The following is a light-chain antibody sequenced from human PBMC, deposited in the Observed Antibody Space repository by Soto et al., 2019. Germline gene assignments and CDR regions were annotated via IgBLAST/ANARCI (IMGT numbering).Light chain of an antibody. Sequence: EIVMTQSPATLSVSPGERATLSCRASQSVSSNLAWYQQKPGQAPRLLIYGASTRATGIPARFSGSGSGTECTLTISSLQSEDFVVYYCQQYNNWPPLTFGGGTKVELK. J-gene: IGKJ4*01. CDR1: QSVSSN. CDR3: QQYNNWPPLT. V-gene: IGKV3-15*01. CDR2: GAS.